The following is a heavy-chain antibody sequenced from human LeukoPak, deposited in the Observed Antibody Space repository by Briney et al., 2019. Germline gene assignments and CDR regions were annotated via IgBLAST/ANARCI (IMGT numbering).Heavy chain of an antibody. Sequence: PSETLSLTCTVSGGSISSSSYYWGWIRQPPGKGLEWIGSIYYSGSTYYNPSLKSRVTISVDTSKNQFSLKLSSVTAADTAVYYCARGCSGGSCYLSYWGQGTLVTVSS. CDR3: ARGCSGGSCYLSY. CDR1: GGSISSSSYY. J-gene: IGHJ4*02. CDR2: IYYSGST. D-gene: IGHD2-15*01. V-gene: IGHV4-39*07.